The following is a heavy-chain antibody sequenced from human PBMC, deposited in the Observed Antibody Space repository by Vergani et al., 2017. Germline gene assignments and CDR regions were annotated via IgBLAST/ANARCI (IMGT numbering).Heavy chain of an antibody. D-gene: IGHD3-22*01. CDR2: ISSSSSYT. J-gene: IGHJ3*02. CDR3: ARDDYYDSSGYKGADAFDI. CDR1: GFTFSDYY. V-gene: IGHV3-11*06. Sequence: QVQLVGSGGGLVKPGGSLRLSCAASGFTFSDYYMSWIRQAPGKGLEWVSYISSSSSYTNYADSVKGRFTISRDNAKNSLYLQMNSLRAEDTAVYYCARDDYYDSSGYKGADAFDIWGQGTMVTVSS.